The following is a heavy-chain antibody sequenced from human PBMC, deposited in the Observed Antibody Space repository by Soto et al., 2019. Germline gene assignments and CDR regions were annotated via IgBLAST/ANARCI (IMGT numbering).Heavy chain of an antibody. CDR3: ASGIAARPNYYYYGMDV. CDR2: IRGKAYGGTT. V-gene: IGHV3-49*03. Sequence: PGGSLRLSCTASGFTFGGYAMSWFRQAPGKGLEWVGFIRGKAYGGTTEYAASVQGRFTISRDDSKSIAYLQMNSLKSEDTAVYYCASGIAARPNYYYYGMDVWGQGTTVTVSS. J-gene: IGHJ6*02. D-gene: IGHD6-6*01. CDR1: GFTFGGYA.